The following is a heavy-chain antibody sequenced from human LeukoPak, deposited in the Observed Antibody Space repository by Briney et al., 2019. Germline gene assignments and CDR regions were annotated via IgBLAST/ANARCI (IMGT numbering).Heavy chain of an antibody. CDR3: ARGDYYDNRFDI. V-gene: IGHV4-34*01. Sequence: SETLSLTCAVYGGSFSGYYWSWIRQPPGKGLEWIGEINHSGSTNYNPSLKSRVTISVDTSKNQFSLKLSSVTAADTAVYYCARGDYYDNRFDIWGQGTLVTVSS. CDR1: GGSFSGYY. J-gene: IGHJ5*02. CDR2: INHSGST. D-gene: IGHD3-22*01.